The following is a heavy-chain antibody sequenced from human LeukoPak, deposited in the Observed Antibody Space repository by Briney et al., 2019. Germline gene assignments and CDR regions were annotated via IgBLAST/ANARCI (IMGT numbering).Heavy chain of an antibody. V-gene: IGHV1-8*01. D-gene: IGHD3-3*01. Sequence: GASVKVSCKAFGYPFTSYNVNWVRQATGQGLEWMGWMNTNSGNTGYSQNFQGRVTMTRDTSISTAYMELSSLMSEDTAVYYCARGLPKAVFGMVIEDWGQGTLVTVSS. CDR1: GYPFTSYN. CDR2: MNTNSGNT. CDR3: ARGLPKAVFGMVIED. J-gene: IGHJ1*01.